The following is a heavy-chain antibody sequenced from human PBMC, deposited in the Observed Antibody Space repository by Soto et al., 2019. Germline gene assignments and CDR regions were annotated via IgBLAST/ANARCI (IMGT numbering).Heavy chain of an antibody. CDR1: GFTFSDYY. J-gene: IGHJ4*02. V-gene: IGHV3-11*05. CDR3: ATTQGYSGFEGPDY. Sequence: QVQLVESGGDLVKPGGSLRLSCAASGFTFSDYYMSWIRQAPGKGLEWVSYISSSTTYANYADSVRGRFTISRDNAKNLLFLLMNSQRAEDTAVYYCATTQGYSGFEGPDYWGQGTLVTVSS. CDR2: ISSSTTYA. D-gene: IGHD5-12*01.